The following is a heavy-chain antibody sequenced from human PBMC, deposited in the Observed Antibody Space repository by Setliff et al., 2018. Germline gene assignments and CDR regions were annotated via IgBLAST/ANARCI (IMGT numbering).Heavy chain of an antibody. CDR3: ARDNVILDDSRGIFYPWFDP. D-gene: IGHD4-4*01. Sequence: GGSLRLSCAASGFTFARFAMHWVRQAPGKGLEWVALISYDASNKYYADSVKGRFTISRDNSKNTLYVQMNSLRGEDTAVYYCARDNVILDDSRGIFYPWFDPWGQGTRVTVSS. J-gene: IGHJ5*02. V-gene: IGHV3-30*07. CDR1: GFTFARFA. CDR2: ISYDASNK.